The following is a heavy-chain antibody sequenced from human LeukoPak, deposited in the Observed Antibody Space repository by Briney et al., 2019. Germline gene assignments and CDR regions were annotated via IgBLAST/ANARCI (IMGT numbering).Heavy chain of an antibody. D-gene: IGHD2-2*03. J-gene: IGHJ4*02. V-gene: IGHV1-2*02. Sequence: ASVKVSCKASGYTFTVYYVHWVRQAPGQGLEWIGCINPNSGGTNYAQKFQGRVTMTRDTSISTAYMELSRLRSDDTAVYYCASDIRGGYCSGGVDYWGQGTLVTVS. CDR3: ASDIRGGYCSGGVDY. CDR1: GYTFTVYY. CDR2: INPNSGGT.